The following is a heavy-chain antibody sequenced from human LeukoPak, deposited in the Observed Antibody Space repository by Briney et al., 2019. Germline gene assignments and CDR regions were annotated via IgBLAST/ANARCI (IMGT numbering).Heavy chain of an antibody. Sequence: GGSLRLSCAASGFTFSNSYMTWIRQAPGKGLELLSYISGSASDVNYIDSVRGRFTISRDNAKNSLYLHMNSLTADDTAVYYCSRDPRHNDYWGQGTLVTVSS. CDR2: ISGSASDV. J-gene: IGHJ4*02. CDR3: SRDPRHNDY. CDR1: GFTFSNSY. V-gene: IGHV3-11*01.